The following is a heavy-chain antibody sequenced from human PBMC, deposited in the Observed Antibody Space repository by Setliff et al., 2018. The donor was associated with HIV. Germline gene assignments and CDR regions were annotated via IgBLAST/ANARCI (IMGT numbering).Heavy chain of an antibody. V-gene: IGHV3-13*01. CDR2: IGAAGGT. J-gene: IGHJ3*02. D-gene: IGHD3-22*01. CDR3: ARGGLYYDSSDKGDAFDI. CDR1: GFTFSNYG. Sequence: GGSLRLSCAASGFTFSNYGMHWVRQAAGKGLEWVSVIGAAGGTYYPGSVKGRFTISRENAKNSLYLQMNSLRAGDTAVYYCARGGLYYDSSDKGDAFDIWGQGTMVTVSS.